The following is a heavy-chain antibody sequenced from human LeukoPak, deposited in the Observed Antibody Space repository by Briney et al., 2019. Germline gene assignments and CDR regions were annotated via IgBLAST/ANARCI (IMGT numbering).Heavy chain of an antibody. CDR3: ARDSLFDYYDSSGS. Sequence: ASVKVSCKASGYTFTSYYMHWVRQAPGQGLEWMGIINPSGGSTSYAQKLQGRVTMTTDTSTSTAYMELRSLRSDDTAVYYCARDSLFDYYDSSGSWGQGTLVTVSS. CDR1: GYTFTSYY. J-gene: IGHJ4*02. CDR2: INPSGGST. V-gene: IGHV1-46*01. D-gene: IGHD3-22*01.